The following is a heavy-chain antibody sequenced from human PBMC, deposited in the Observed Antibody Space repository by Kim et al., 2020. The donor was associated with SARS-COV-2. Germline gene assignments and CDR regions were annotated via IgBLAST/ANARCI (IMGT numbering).Heavy chain of an antibody. CDR3: ASRTGSSSWYYFDY. J-gene: IGHJ4*02. V-gene: IGHV1-69*01. Sequence: AQKFQGRVTITADETTSTAYMELSSLRSEDTAVYYCASRTGSSSWYYFDYWGQGTLVTVSS. D-gene: IGHD6-13*01.